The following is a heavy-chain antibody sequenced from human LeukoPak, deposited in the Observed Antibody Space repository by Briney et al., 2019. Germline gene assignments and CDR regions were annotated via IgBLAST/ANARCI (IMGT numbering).Heavy chain of an antibody. V-gene: IGHV5-51*01. J-gene: IGHJ4*01. D-gene: IGHD1-26*01. CDR3: AMGVTNFDY. Sequence: GASLQISCKGSGSIFTSYWIGWGRPLGGKGLEWMGIIYRGDSDTRYSPSFQGHVTISADESISTAYLQWSSLKASDTAMYYCAMGVTNFDYWGQEPWSPSPQ. CDR1: GSIFTSYW. CDR2: IYRGDSDT.